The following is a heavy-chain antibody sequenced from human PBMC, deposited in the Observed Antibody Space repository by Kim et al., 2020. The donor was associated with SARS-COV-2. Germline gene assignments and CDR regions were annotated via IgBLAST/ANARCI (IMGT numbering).Heavy chain of an antibody. Sequence: SETLSLTCTVSGGSIISCCYYWSRHFQHPGIDLEWFGYIYYSGSSNSNPHRKRRVTISVDTNKNSLSLKLITVTAAAAAEYSCARAGRSFDLWCQGT. J-gene: IGHJ4*02. V-gene: IGHV4-31*03. CDR2: IYYSGSS. CDR3: ARAGRSFDL. CDR1: GGSIISCCYY. D-gene: IGHD3-9*01.